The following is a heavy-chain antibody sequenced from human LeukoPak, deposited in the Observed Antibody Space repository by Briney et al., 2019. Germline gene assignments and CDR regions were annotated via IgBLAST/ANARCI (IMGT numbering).Heavy chain of an antibody. J-gene: IGHJ4*02. CDR2: IYYSEST. CDR1: GGSISSYY. Sequence: SETLSLTCTVSGGSISSYYWSWIRQPPGKGLEWIGYIYYSESTNYNPSLKSRVTISVDTSKNQFSLKLSSVTAADTAVYYCARDSPYGFDYWGQGTLVTVSS. CDR3: ARDSPYGFDY. V-gene: IGHV4-59*01. D-gene: IGHD4-17*01.